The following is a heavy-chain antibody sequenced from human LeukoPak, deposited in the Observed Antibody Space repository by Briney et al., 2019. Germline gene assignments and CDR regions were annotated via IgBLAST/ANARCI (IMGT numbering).Heavy chain of an antibody. CDR3: ARGREEWDLLQRAVHFDY. CDR1: GGSFSGYY. Sequence: PSETLSLTCAVYGGSFSGYYWSWIRQPPGKGLEWIGEINHSGSTNYNPSLKSRVTISVDTSKNQFSLKVTSVTAADTAVYYCARGREEWDLLQRAVHFDYWGQGTLVTVSS. J-gene: IGHJ4*02. CDR2: INHSGST. D-gene: IGHD1-26*01. V-gene: IGHV4-34*01.